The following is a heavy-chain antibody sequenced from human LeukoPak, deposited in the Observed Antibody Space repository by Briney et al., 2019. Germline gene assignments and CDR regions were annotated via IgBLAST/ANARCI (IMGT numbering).Heavy chain of an antibody. CDR2: ISAYNGNT. Sequence: GASVKVSCKASGYTFTNSYIHWVRQAPGQGLEWMGWISAYNGNTNYAQKLQGRVTMTTDTSTSTAYMELRSLRSDDTAVYYCARAALYYDSSGYYSRTYDYWGQGTLVTVSS. CDR1: GYTFTNSY. D-gene: IGHD3-22*01. CDR3: ARAALYYDSSGYYSRTYDY. V-gene: IGHV1-18*04. J-gene: IGHJ4*02.